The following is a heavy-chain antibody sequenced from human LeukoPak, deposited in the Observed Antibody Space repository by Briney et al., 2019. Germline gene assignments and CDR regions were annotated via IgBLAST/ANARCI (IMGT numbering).Heavy chain of an antibody. Sequence: QPGGSLRLSCAASGFTFSSYAMHWVRQAPGKGLEWVAVISYDGSNKYYADSVKGRFTISRDNSKNTLYLQMNSLRAEDTAVYYCARAYSPRAIVVALDYWGQGTLVTVSS. D-gene: IGHD3-22*01. V-gene: IGHV3-30-3*01. J-gene: IGHJ4*02. CDR2: ISYDGSNK. CDR1: GFTFSSYA. CDR3: ARAYSPRAIVVALDY.